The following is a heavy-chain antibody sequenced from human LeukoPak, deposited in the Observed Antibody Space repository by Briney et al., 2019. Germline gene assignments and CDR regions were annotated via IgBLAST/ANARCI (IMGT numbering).Heavy chain of an antibody. V-gene: IGHV1-2*02. CDR1: GYTFTGYY. D-gene: IGHD3-22*01. CDR3: ARGLYDSSGYANYPTRYFDL. Sequence: ASVKVSCNASGYTFTGYYMHWVRQAPGQGLEWMGWINPNSGGTNYAQKFQGRVTMTRDTSISTAYMELSRLRSDDTAVYYCARGLYDSSGYANYPTRYFDLWGRGTLVTVSS. J-gene: IGHJ2*01. CDR2: INPNSGGT.